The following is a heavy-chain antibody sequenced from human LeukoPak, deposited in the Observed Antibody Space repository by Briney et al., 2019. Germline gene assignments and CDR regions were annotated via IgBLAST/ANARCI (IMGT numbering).Heavy chain of an antibody. CDR3: ARYLQSRVDSNWFDP. Sequence: GASVKVSCKASGYTFTSYGISWVRQAPGQGLEWMGWISAYNGNTNYAQKLQGRVTMTTDTSTSTAYMELRSLRSDDTAAYYCARYLQSRVDSNWFDPWGQGTLVTVSS. J-gene: IGHJ5*02. CDR1: GYTFTSYG. D-gene: IGHD5-12*01. V-gene: IGHV1-18*01. CDR2: ISAYNGNT.